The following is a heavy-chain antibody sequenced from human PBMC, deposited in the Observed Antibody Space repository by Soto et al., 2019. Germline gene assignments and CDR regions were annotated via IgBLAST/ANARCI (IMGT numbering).Heavy chain of an antibody. D-gene: IGHD6-19*01. V-gene: IGHV4-30-2*01. CDR2: IYHSGGT. Sequence: QLQLQESGSGLVKPSQTLSLTCAVSGGSISSGGYSWSWIRQPPGKGLEWIGYIYHSGGTYYNPSLKSRATISVDRSKNQFSLKLSSVTAADTAVYYCASAGGLGAVAADYWGQGTLVTVSS. CDR3: ASAGGLGAVAADY. J-gene: IGHJ4*02. CDR1: GGSISSGGYS.